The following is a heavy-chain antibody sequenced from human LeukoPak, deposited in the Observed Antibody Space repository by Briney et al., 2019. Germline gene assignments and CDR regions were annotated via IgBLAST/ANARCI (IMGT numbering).Heavy chain of an antibody. V-gene: IGHV7-4-1*02. J-gene: IGHJ5*02. D-gene: IGHD2-2*02. CDR3: AGCSSTSCYTGFDP. Sequence: ASVKVSCKASGYTFTSYAMNWVRQAPGQGLEWMGWINTNTGSPTYAQGFTGRFVFSLDTSVSTAYLQISSLKAEDTAVYYCAGCSSTSCYTGFDPWGQGTLVTVSS. CDR2: INTNTGSP. CDR1: GYTFTSYA.